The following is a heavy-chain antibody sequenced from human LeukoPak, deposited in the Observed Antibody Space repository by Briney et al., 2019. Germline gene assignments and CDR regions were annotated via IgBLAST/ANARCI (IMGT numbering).Heavy chain of an antibody. V-gene: IGHV1-18*01. CDR3: ARDTRPYYYDSSGYFDY. CDR2: ISAYNGNT. D-gene: IGHD3-22*01. Sequence: ASVKVSCTASGYTFTSYGISWVRQAPGQGLEWMGWISAYNGNTNYAQKLQGRVTMTTDTSTSTAYMELRSLRSDDTAVYYCARDTRPYYYDSSGYFDYWGQGTLVTVSS. CDR1: GYTFTSYG. J-gene: IGHJ4*02.